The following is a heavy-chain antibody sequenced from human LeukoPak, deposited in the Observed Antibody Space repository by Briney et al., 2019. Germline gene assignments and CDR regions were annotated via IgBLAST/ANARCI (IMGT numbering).Heavy chain of an antibody. D-gene: IGHD2-2*01. CDR3: ARFPIVVVPAASRGAFDI. V-gene: IGHV4-39*07. Sequence: SETLSLTCTVSGGSISSGDYYWSWIRQPPGKGLEWIGEINHSGSTNYNPSLKSRVTISVDTSKNQFSLKLSSVTAADTAVYYCARFPIVVVPAASRGAFDIWGQGTMVTVSS. CDR2: INHSGST. CDR1: GGSISSGDYY. J-gene: IGHJ3*02.